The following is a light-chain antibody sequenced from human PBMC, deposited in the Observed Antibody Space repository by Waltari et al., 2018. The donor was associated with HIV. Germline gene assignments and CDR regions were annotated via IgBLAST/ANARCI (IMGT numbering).Light chain of an antibody. V-gene: IGLV1-51*01. CDR1: SSNFGYNF. CDR3: GTWDPRLGSAV. J-gene: IGLJ3*02. CDR2: DNN. Sequence: QSVLTQPPSVSAAPGQKVTISCSVSSNFGYNFVSWYQHLPGAAPKLLIYDNNNRPSGISDRFSGSKSGTSATLGITGLQTGDEADYYCGTWDPRLGSAVFGGGTKLTVL.